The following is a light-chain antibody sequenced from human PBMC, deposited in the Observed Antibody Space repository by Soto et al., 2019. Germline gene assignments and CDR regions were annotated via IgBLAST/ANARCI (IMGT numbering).Light chain of an antibody. J-gene: IGKJ5*01. Sequence: EIVLTQSPGTLSLSPGERAALSCSASQSVNNNFLAWYQQKPGQAPRLLIYGASKRATGSPGTLSGSVSETDFTITINSVEPEYCEVFYCQELGSSPVTFGQGTRLEIK. V-gene: IGKV3-20*01. CDR3: QELGSSPVT. CDR1: QSVNNNF. CDR2: GAS.